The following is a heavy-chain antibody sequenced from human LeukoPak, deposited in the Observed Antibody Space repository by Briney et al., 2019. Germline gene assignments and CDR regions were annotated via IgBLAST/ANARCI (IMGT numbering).Heavy chain of an antibody. V-gene: IGHV4-34*01. CDR2: INHSGST. CDR3: ARAGDGEIFDY. J-gene: IGHJ4*02. CDR1: GGSFSGYY. Sequence: SETLSLTCAVYGGSFSGYYWSWIRQPPGKGREWMGEINHSGSTKYNPSLQSPDTISVATSKSQFSLKLSSVTAADTAVYYCARAGDGEIFDYWGQGTLVTVSS. D-gene: IGHD4-17*01.